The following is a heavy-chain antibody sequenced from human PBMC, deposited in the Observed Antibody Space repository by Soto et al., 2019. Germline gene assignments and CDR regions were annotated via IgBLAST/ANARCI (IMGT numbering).Heavy chain of an antibody. Sequence: ASSNVTCNVSASTLTKLYISWVRLSSGKGLEWMGGFDPEDGETIYAQKFQGRVTMTEDTSTDTAYMELSSLRSEDTAVYYCARGIRVVGSIYGMGVWGEGTTVTGSS. CDR3: ARGIRVVGSIYGMGV. CDR1: ASTLTKLY. CDR2: FDPEDGET. D-gene: IGHD1-26*01. J-gene: IGHJ6*04. V-gene: IGHV1-24*01.